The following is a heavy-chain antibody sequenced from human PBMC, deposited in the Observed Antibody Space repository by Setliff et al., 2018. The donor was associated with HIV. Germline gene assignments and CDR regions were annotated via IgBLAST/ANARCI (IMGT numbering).Heavy chain of an antibody. CDR2: IIPIFGTA. CDR3: ARNQGDASGWYAGDY. CDR1: GGTFSSYA. J-gene: IGHJ4*02. D-gene: IGHD6-19*01. Sequence: SVKVSCKASGGTFSSYAISWVRQAPGQGLEWMGGIIPIFGTANYAQKFQGRVTITADESTSTAYMELSSLRSEDTAVYYCARNQGDASGWYAGDYWGQGTLVTVSS. V-gene: IGHV1-69*13.